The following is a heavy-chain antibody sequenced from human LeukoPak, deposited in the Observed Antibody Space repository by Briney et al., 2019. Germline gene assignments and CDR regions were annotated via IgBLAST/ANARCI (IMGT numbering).Heavy chain of an antibody. V-gene: IGHV3-15*01. CDR2: MKSKPAGGTL. D-gene: IGHD3-22*01. Sequence: KSGGSLRLSCTGSGFTFSNAWMTWVRQAPGKGLEWVGRMKSKPAGGTLDYAAPVKGRFTISRDDSKNTLYLQMNSLKTEDTAVYYCTTTYHYDSSGYPLYYWGQGTLVTVSS. J-gene: IGHJ4*02. CDR3: TTTYHYDSSGYPLYY. CDR1: GFTFSNAW.